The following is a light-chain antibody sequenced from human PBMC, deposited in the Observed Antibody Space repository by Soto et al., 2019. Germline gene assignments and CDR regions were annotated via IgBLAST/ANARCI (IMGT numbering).Light chain of an antibody. V-gene: IGLV2-8*01. Sequence: QSALTQPPSASGSPGQSVTISCTGTSSDVGGYNSVSWYQQHPGKAPKLMIYEVSKRPSGVPDRFSGSKSGNTASLTVSGLQAEDEADYYCSSYAGSNSYVVGTGTKVTVL. CDR3: SSYAGSNSYV. CDR2: EVS. J-gene: IGLJ1*01. CDR1: SSDVGGYNS.